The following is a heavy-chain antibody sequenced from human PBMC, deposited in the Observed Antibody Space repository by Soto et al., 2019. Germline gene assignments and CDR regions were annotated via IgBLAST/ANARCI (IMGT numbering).Heavy chain of an antibody. CDR1: GFSLSTSGMG. J-gene: IGHJ4*02. V-gene: IGHV2-5*02. CDR3: AHYSSTSSFDY. CDR2: IYWDDDK. Sequence: ESGPTLVNPPQTFTLACTFSGFSLSTSGMGVGWIRQPPGKALEWLALIYWDDDKRYSPSLKSRLTITKDTSKNQVVLTMTNMDPVDTATYYCAHYSSTSSFDYWGQGTLVTVSS. D-gene: IGHD6-13*01.